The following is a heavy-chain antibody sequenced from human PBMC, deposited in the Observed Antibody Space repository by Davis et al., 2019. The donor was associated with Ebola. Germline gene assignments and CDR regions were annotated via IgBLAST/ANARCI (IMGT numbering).Heavy chain of an antibody. V-gene: IGHV3-53*01. Sequence: GESLKISCAASGFTVSSNYMSWVRQAPGKGLEWVSVISSGGSTYYADSVKGRFTISRDNSKNTLYLQMNSLRAEDTAVYYCAKESGNTANTHFDYWGQGTLVTVSS. CDR3: AKESGNTANTHFDY. D-gene: IGHD5-18*01. CDR1: GFTVSSNY. J-gene: IGHJ4*02. CDR2: ISSGGST.